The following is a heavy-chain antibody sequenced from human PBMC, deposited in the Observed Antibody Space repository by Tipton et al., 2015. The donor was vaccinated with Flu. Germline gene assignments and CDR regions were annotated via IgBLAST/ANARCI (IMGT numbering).Heavy chain of an antibody. V-gene: IGHV4-39*07. D-gene: IGHD3-10*01. CDR2: IYYSGST. Sequence: TLSLTCTVSGGSISSSSYYWGWIRQPPGKGLEWIGSIYYSGSTYYNPSLKSRVTISVDTSKNQFSLKLSSVTAADTAVYYCARGRVPYYYGSGSYRGWFDPWGQGTLVTVSS. CDR3: ARGRVPYYYGSGSYRGWFDP. CDR1: GGSISSSSYY. J-gene: IGHJ5*02.